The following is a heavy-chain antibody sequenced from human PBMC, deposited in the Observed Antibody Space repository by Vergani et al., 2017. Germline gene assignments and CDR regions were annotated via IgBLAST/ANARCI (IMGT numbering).Heavy chain of an antibody. D-gene: IGHD3-9*01. CDR2: IIPILGIA. V-gene: IGHV1-69*02. J-gene: IGHJ4*02. Sequence: QVQLVQSGAEVKKPGSSVKVSCKASGGTFSSYTISWVRQAPGQGLEWMGRIIPILGIANYAQKFQGRVTITADKSTSTAYMELSSLRSEDTAVYYCASQNYDILTWFGLYPDYWGQGTLVTVSS. CDR3: ASQNYDILTWFGLYPDY. CDR1: GGTFSSYT.